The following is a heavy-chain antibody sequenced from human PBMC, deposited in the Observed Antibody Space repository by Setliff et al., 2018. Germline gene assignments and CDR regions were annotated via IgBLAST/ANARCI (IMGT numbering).Heavy chain of an antibody. V-gene: IGHV4-34*01. J-gene: IGHJ4*02. Sequence: SETLSLTCTVYGGSFSDYYWGWIRQPPGKGLEWIAEINHSGSTNYNPSLKSRLTISVDTSKNQFSLKLSSVTAAVTAMYYCRFWSGYYKNDYWGQGTLVTVSS. CDR1: GGSFSDYY. CDR3: RFWSGYYKNDY. D-gene: IGHD3-3*01. CDR2: INHSGST.